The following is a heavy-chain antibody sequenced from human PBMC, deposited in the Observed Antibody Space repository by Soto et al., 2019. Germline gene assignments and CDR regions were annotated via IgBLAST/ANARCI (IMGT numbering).Heavy chain of an antibody. CDR1: GYTFTTYG. Sequence: ASVKVSCKASGYTFTTYGISWVRQSPGQGLEWMGWINPNSGGTNYAQKFQGWVTMTRDTSISTAYMELSRLRSDDTAVYYCARSITRPDDAFDIWGQGTMVTVSS. CDR2: INPNSGGT. CDR3: ARSITRPDDAFDI. V-gene: IGHV1-2*04. J-gene: IGHJ3*02. D-gene: IGHD3-10*01.